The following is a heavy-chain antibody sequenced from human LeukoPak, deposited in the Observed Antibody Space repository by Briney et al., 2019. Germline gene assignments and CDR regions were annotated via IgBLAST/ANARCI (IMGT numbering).Heavy chain of an antibody. CDR3: ARWRVPANWFDP. CDR2: ISAYNANT. Sequence: ASVKVSCKASGYTFSSYGIYWMRQAPGQGLEWLGWISAYNANTNYAQKLQGRVTMTTDTSTSTAYMELRSLRSDDTAVYYCARWRVPANWFDPWGQGTLVTVSP. D-gene: IGHD2-2*01. V-gene: IGHV1-18*01. J-gene: IGHJ5*02. CDR1: GYTFSSYG.